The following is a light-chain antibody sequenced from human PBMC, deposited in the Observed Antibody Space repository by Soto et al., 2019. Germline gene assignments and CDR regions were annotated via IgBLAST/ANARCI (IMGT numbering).Light chain of an antibody. J-gene: IGKJ2*01. CDR2: GAS. CDR1: QRISSN. Sequence: EIVMTQSPATLSVSPGERATLYCKASQRISSNLAWYQQKPGQPPRLLIYGASTRATGISARFSGSGSGTEFTLTISGLQSEDFALYYCKQYNIWPPYTFVQGTKVEIK. V-gene: IGKV3-15*01. CDR3: KQYNIWPPYT.